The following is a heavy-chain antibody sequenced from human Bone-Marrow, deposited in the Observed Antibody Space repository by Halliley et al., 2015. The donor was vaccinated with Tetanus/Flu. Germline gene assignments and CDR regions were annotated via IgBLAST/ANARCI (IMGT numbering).Heavy chain of an antibody. V-gene: IGHV4-59*01. CDR3: ARKNDDGDYVAY. J-gene: IGHJ4*02. D-gene: IGHD4-17*01. Sequence: GWLGYTYYGGSTNYNPPLKSRLTISINTSKNQFSLRLTSVTAADSAVYYCARKNDDGDYVAYWGRGILVTVSS. CDR2: TYYGGST.